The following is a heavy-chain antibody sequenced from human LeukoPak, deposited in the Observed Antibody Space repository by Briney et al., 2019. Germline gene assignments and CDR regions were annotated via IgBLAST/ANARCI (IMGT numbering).Heavy chain of an antibody. Sequence: SETLSHTCAVYGASLSGYYWTWIRQPPGKGLEWIGEITHIGSTNYNPSLKSRVTISVDTSKKHFSLNLSSVTAADTAVYYCARRLRFYYYYMDVWGKGTTVTISS. CDR2: ITHIGST. CDR3: ARRLRFYYYYMDV. J-gene: IGHJ6*03. V-gene: IGHV4-34*01. CDR1: GASLSGYY. D-gene: IGHD5-12*01.